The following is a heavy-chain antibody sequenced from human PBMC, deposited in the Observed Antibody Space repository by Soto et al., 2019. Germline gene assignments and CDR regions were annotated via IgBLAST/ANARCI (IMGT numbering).Heavy chain of an antibody. D-gene: IGHD5-18*01. V-gene: IGHV3-23*01. CDR3: AKVWTVGYGYFY. Sequence: EVQLLESGGGLVQPGGYLRLSCAASGFTFSSYAMSWVRQAPGKGLEWVSAISGSGGSTYYADSVKGRFTISRDNSKITLYLLMNSLRAEDTAVYYCAKVWTVGYGYFYWGQGTLVTVSS. CDR1: GFTFSSYA. CDR2: ISGSGGST. J-gene: IGHJ4*02.